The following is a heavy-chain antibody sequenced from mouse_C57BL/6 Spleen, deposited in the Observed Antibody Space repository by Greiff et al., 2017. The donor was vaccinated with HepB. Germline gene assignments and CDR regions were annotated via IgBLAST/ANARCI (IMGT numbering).Heavy chain of an antibody. J-gene: IGHJ3*01. D-gene: IGHD1-1*01. Sequence: QVQLQQSGPELVKPGASVKISCKASGYAFSSSWMNWVKQRPGKGLEWIGRIYPGDGDTNYNGKFKGKATLTADKSSSTAYMQLSSRTSEDSAVYFCARWPLITTVVAPFAYWGQGTLVTVSA. CDR3: ARWPLITTVVAPFAY. V-gene: IGHV1-82*01. CDR2: IYPGDGDT. CDR1: GYAFSSSW.